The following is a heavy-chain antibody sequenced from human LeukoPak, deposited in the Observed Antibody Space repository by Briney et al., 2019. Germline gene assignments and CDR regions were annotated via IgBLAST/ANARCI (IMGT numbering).Heavy chain of an antibody. V-gene: IGHV4-59*08. D-gene: IGHD3-22*01. CDR1: GGSISSYY. CDR3: ARHPYYYDSSGYYYVGYMDV. J-gene: IGHJ6*03. Sequence: SETLSLTCTVSGGSISSYYWSWIRQPPGKGLEWIGYIYYSGSTNYNPSLKSRVTKSVDTSTNQFSLKLSSVTAADTAVYYCARHPYYYDSSGYYYVGYMDVWGKGTTVTISS. CDR2: IYYSGST.